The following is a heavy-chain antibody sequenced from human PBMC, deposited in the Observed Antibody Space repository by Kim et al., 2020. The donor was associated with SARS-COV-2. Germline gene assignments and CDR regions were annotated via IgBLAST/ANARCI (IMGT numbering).Heavy chain of an antibody. V-gene: IGHV3-33*05. CDR1: GLTFSDFA. D-gene: IGHD2-8*02. Sequence: GGSLRLSCVASGLTFSDFAMHWVRQVPGKGLEWVSVISYDGRNKYYIDSVKGRFTISRDDAQKTLYLQMNSLRAEDTAVYYCASGTGVTSMGGTGYFHNWGRGTPVTVSA. CDR2: ISYDGRNK. CDR3: ASGTGVTSMGGTGYFHN. J-gene: IGHJ1*01.